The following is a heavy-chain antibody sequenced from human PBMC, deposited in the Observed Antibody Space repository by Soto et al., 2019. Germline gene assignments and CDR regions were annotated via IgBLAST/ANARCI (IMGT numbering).Heavy chain of an antibody. CDR3: ARHTGQLSPFDT. D-gene: IGHD2-2*01. CDR2: IYYSGTT. J-gene: IGHJ5*02. V-gene: IGHV4-39*01. Sequence: SETLSLTCSLSGDFIISSGYYWDWIRQPPGKGLEWIGYIYYSGTTSYNPSLKSRITISVDSSKIHFSLKLTSVTAADTAVYYCARHTGQLSPFDTWGLGTLVTVSS. CDR1: GDFIISSGYY.